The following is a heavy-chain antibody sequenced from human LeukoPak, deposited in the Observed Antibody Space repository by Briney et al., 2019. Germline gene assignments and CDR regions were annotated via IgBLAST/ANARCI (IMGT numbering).Heavy chain of an antibody. V-gene: IGHV1-69*04. CDR2: IIPILGIA. J-gene: IGHJ4*02. CDR1: GGTFSSYA. CDR3: AKDMDIVATGFDY. D-gene: IGHD5-12*01. Sequence: GASVRVSCKASGGTFSSYAISWVRQAPGQGLEWMGRIIPILGIANYAQKFQGRVTITADKSTSTAYMELSSLRSEDTAVYYCAKDMDIVATGFDYWGQGTLVTVSS.